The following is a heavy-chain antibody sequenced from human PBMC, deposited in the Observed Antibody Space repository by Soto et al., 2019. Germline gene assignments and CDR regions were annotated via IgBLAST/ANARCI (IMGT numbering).Heavy chain of an antibody. V-gene: IGHV4-31*11. Sequence: PSETLSLTCDVSGGSISSGTYYWSWIRQHPGKGLEWIGYIYYSGSTYYNPSLKSRVTISVDTFKNQFSLKLSSVTAADTAVYYCARVCGGDCHYGMDVWGQGTTVTVSS. CDR1: GGSISSGTYY. D-gene: IGHD2-21*02. J-gene: IGHJ6*02. CDR2: IYYSGST. CDR3: ARVCGGDCHYGMDV.